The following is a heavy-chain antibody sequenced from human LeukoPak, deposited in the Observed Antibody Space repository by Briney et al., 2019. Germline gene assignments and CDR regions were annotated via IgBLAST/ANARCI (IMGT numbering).Heavy chain of an antibody. D-gene: IGHD6-13*01. CDR3: ARERSLTL. Sequence: GGSLRLSCAASGFTFSNYGMNWVRQAPGKGLEWVSYIGSGSSSTIYYTDSVKGRFTISRDNAKNTLFLQMNSLRAEDTAVYYCARERSLTLWGQGTLVTVSS. CDR1: GFTFSNYG. CDR2: IGSGSSSTI. J-gene: IGHJ4*02. V-gene: IGHV3-48*04.